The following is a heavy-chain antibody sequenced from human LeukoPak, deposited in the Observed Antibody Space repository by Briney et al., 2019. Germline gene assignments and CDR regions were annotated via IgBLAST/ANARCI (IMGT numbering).Heavy chain of an antibody. J-gene: IGHJ4*02. D-gene: IGHD1-26*01. CDR2: FDPEDGET. CDR1: GYTLTELS. CDR3: ARDRGATSWDYYFDY. Sequence: ASVKVSCKVSGYTLTELSMHWVRQAPGKGLEWMGGFDPEDGETIYAQKFQGRVTITADESTSTAYMELSSLRSEDTAVYYCARDRGATSWDYYFDYWGQGTLVTVSS. V-gene: IGHV1-24*01.